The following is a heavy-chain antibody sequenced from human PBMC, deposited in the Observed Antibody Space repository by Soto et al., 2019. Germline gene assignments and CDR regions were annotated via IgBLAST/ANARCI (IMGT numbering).Heavy chain of an antibody. J-gene: IGHJ4*02. CDR2: MSYNEKNK. V-gene: IGHV3-30*04. CDR3: ATDGVEYVVSGLYYFDH. CDR1: GFTLNNYA. Sequence: ESGGGVVQPGTSLRLSCSASGFTLNNYAMHWVRQVPGKGPAWRAFMSYNEKNKYYGDSVRGRSTISRDDSKNTLYLHMNSLRSEDTAVYYCATDGVEYVVSGLYYFDHWGQGNLVTVSS. D-gene: IGHD2-8*02.